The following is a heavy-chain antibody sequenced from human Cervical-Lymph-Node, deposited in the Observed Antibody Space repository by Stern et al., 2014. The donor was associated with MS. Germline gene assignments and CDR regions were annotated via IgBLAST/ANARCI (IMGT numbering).Heavy chain of an antibody. D-gene: IGHD2-15*01. V-gene: IGHV1-46*02. J-gene: IGHJ6*02. CDR3: AVRYCSGGRCYSVPDV. CDR2: INPSGAT. Sequence: VQLVESGSEVKKPGASVKVSCKASEYTHNNYLIHWVRQAHGQRPDWMGVINPSGATNDAQKVQDRVTMTTDASTSTFYMELSRLRSEDTSVYYCAVRYCSGGRCYSVPDVWGQGTTVIVSS. CDR1: EYTHNNYL.